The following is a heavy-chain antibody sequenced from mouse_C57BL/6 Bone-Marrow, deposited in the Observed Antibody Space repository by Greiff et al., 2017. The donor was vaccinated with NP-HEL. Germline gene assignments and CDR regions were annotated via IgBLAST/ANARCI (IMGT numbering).Heavy chain of an antibody. CDR2: ISSGGSYT. J-gene: IGHJ2*01. CDR1: GFTFSSYG. CDR3: ARHYCGNYFDY. V-gene: IGHV5-6*01. D-gene: IGHD2-1*01. Sequence: EVKLMESGGDLVKPGGSLKLSCAASGFTFSSYGMSWVRQTPDKRLEWVATISSGGSYTYYPDSVKGRFTIYRDNAKHTLHLQLSSLKSEDPAMYDCARHYCGNYFDYWGQGNTITVSS.